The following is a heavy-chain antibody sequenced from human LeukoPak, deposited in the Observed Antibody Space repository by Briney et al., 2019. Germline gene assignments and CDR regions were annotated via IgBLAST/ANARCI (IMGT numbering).Heavy chain of an antibody. J-gene: IGHJ1*01. CDR3: ARYHHSDYYASGSLEH. CDR2: INHSGST. D-gene: IGHD3-10*01. V-gene: IGHV4-34*01. CDR1: GGSFSGYF. Sequence: SETLSLTCAVYGGSFSGYFWSRIRQTPGKGLECIGEINHSGSTNYNPSLKSRVTISVDTSKNQFSLRLSSVTAADTAVYYCARYHHSDYYASGSLEHWGRGIPVTVSS.